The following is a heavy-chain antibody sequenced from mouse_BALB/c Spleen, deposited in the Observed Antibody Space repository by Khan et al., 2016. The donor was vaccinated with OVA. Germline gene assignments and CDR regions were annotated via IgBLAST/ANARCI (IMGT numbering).Heavy chain of an antibody. CDR1: GFTFSDYG. CDR2: ISNLAYSI. Sequence: EVELVESGEGLVQPGGSRKLSCAASGFTFSDYGMAWVRQAPGKGPEWVAFISNLAYSIYYADTVTGRFTISRENAKNTLYLEMSSLRSEDTAMYYCARSWAMDYWGQGTSVTVSS. J-gene: IGHJ4*01. V-gene: IGHV5-15*02. CDR3: ARSWAMDY.